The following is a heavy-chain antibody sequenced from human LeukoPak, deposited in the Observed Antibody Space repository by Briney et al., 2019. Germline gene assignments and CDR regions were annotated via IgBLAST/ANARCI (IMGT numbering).Heavy chain of an antibody. V-gene: IGHV4-59*01. J-gene: IGHJ4*02. CDR1: GGSISSYY. Sequence: SETLSLMCTISGGSISSYYSSWIRQPPGKGLEWIGYIYYRGSTNYNPSLKSRVSISVDTSKNQFPLKLSSLTSADTAVYYCARDLDDGGNSVYYFDNWGQGSLVTVSS. CDR2: IYYRGST. CDR3: ARDLDDGGNSVYYFDN. D-gene: IGHD4-23*01.